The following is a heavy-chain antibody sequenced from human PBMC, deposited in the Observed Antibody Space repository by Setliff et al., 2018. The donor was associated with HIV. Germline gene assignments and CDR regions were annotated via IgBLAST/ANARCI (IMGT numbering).Heavy chain of an antibody. D-gene: IGHD1-26*01. Sequence: GGSLRLSCAASGFTFSNYGMNWVRQAPGKGLEWVSYISDSSSTIYYAGSVKGRCTISRDNAKNSLYLQMNSLRAEDTAIYYCALLWPFDYWGQGTQVTAPQ. CDR2: ISDSSSTI. CDR3: ALLWPFDY. V-gene: IGHV3-48*04. J-gene: IGHJ4*02. CDR1: GFTFSNYG.